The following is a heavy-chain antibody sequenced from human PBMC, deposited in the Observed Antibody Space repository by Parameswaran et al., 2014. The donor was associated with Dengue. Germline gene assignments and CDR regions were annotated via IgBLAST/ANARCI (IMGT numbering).Heavy chain of an antibody. D-gene: IGHD3-10*01. CDR2: IYPGDSDT. Sequence: VRQMPGKGLEWLGIIYPGDSDTRYSPSFQGQVTISADKSISTAYLQWSSLKASDTAMYYCARMRYYGSGIIPPNWFDPWGQGTLVTVSS. CDR3: ARMRYYGSGIIPPNWFDP. J-gene: IGHJ5*02. V-gene: IGHV5-51*01.